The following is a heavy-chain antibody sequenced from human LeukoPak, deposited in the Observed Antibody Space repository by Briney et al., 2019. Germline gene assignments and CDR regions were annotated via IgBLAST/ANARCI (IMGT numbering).Heavy chain of an antibody. CDR1: GFSFSTYW. J-gene: IGHJ3*02. CDR3: ASGGDAFDM. V-gene: IGHV3-74*01. Sequence: GGSLSLSCAASGFSFSTYWMHWVRQAPGKGLVWVSRINTDGSTTTNADSVKGRFTISRDNAKHTLYLQMNSLRAEDTAVYYCASGGDAFDMWGRGTMVTVSS. CDR2: INTDGSTT.